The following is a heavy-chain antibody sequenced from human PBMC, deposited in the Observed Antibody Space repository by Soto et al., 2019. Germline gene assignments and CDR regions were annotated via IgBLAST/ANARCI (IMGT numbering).Heavy chain of an antibody. V-gene: IGHV4-39*01. CDR3: ATHPPYGPLDH. CDR2: IYYSENT. Sequence: QLQLQESGPGLVKPSETLSLTCTVSGGSISSSSNHWGWIRQPPGKGLEWIGNIYYSENTYYNPSLNSRVTISVDTSKNQFSLRLTSVTAADTAVYYCATHPPYGPLDHWGQGTLVTVSS. J-gene: IGHJ4*02. CDR1: GGSISSSSNH. D-gene: IGHD4-17*01.